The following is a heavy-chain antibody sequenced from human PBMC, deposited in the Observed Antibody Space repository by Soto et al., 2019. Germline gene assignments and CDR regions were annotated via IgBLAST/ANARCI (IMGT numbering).Heavy chain of an antibody. Sequence: QVQRIQSGAELKRPGSSVKVSCKASGDTFSSYSITWLRQDPGQRLEWMGGIIPLFAKPTYAQKFQGRVAITADDSTITVYMELTSLTSEDTAVYYCARGTGIWNSFYIWGQGTPLSVSS. CDR3: ARGTGIWNSFYI. J-gene: IGHJ3*02. D-gene: IGHD1-7*01. CDR2: IIPLFAKP. CDR1: GDTFSSYS. V-gene: IGHV1-69*01.